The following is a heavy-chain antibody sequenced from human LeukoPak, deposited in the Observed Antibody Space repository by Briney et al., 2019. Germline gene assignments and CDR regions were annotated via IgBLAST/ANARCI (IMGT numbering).Heavy chain of an antibody. D-gene: IGHD3-16*01. CDR3: TRLGGLVDV. CDR2: IIPIFGTA. J-gene: IGHJ6*04. V-gene: IGHV1-69*06. Sequence: ASVKVSCKASGGTFSSYAISWVRQAPGQGLEWMGGIIPIFGTANYAQKFQGRVTITADKSTSTAYMELNSLKTEDTAVYYCTRLGGLVDVWGKGTTVTISS. CDR1: GGTFSSYA.